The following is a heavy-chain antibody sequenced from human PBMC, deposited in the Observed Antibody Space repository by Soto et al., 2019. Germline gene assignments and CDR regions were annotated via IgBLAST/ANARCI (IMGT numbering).Heavy chain of an antibody. J-gene: IGHJ4*02. CDR3: ARGERQQQRDY. V-gene: IGHV4-4*02. CDR2: VYHSGNT. Sequence: SETLSLTCAVSGDSISSDKWLSWVRQPPGKGLEWIGEVYHSGNTNYNPSLKSRVIISVDKSKNQFSLKLSSVTDADTAMYYCARGERQQQRDYWGPGTLVTVSS. CDR1: GDSISSDKW. D-gene: IGHD6-13*01.